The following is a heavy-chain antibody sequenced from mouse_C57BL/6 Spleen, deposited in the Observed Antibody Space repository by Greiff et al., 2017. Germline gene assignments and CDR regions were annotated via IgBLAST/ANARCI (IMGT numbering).Heavy chain of an antibody. CDR2: IRRKSSNYAT. CDR3: VREGYYAMDY. CDR1: GFTFNTYA. Sequence: EVQLVESGGGLVQPKGSLKLSCAASGFTFNTYAMHWVRQAPGKGLEWVARIRRKSSNYATYYADSVKDRFTISRDDSQSMLYLQMNNLKTEDTAMYYCVREGYYAMDYRGQGTSVTVS. J-gene: IGHJ4*01. V-gene: IGHV10-3*01.